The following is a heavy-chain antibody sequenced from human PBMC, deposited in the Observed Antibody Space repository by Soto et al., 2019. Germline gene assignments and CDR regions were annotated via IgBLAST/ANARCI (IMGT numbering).Heavy chain of an antibody. Sequence: QVQLAQSGAEVKKPGASVKVSCKASGYTFTGYYMHWVRQAPGQGLEWMGWINPNSGGTNYAQKFQGWVTMTRDTSISTAYMELSRLRSDDTAVYYCARDIAPPTYCGGDCYSFDPWGQGTLVTVSS. CDR3: ARDIAPPTYCGGDCYSFDP. J-gene: IGHJ5*02. CDR2: INPNSGGT. CDR1: GYTFTGYY. D-gene: IGHD2-21*02. V-gene: IGHV1-2*04.